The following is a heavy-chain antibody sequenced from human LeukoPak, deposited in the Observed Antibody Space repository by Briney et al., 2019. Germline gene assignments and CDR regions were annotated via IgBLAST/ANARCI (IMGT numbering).Heavy chain of an antibody. CDR3: ASSPYSSGWNNQ. J-gene: IGHJ4*02. Sequence: SETLSLTCTVSGGSISSYYWSWIRQPPGKGLEWIGYIYYRGSTNYNPSLMSRVTISVDTSKNQFSLKLNSVTAADTAVYYCASSPYSSGWNNQWGQGTLVTVSS. CDR1: GGSISSYY. CDR2: IYYRGST. V-gene: IGHV4-59*01. D-gene: IGHD6-19*01.